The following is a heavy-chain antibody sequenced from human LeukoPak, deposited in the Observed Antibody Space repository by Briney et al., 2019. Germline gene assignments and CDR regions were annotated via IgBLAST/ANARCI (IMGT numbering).Heavy chain of an antibody. CDR2: ISGSGGST. CDR3: AKASQSVLRFLEWLSDY. Sequence: GGSLRLSCAASGFTFSSYAMSWVRQAPGKGREWVSAISGSGGSTYYADSVKGRFTISRDNSKNTLYLQMNSLRAEDTAVYYCAKASQSVLRFLEWLSDYWGQGTLVTLSS. D-gene: IGHD3-3*01. V-gene: IGHV3-23*01. J-gene: IGHJ4*02. CDR1: GFTFSSYA.